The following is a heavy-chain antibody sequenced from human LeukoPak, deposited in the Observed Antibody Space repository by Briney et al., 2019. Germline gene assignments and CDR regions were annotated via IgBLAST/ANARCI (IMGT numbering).Heavy chain of an antibody. J-gene: IGHJ4*02. CDR2: IRYDGSNK. Sequence: GGSLRLSCAASGFTFSSYAMHWVRQAPGKGLEWVAFIRYDGSNKYYADSVKGRFTISRDNSKNTLYLQMNSLRAEDTAVYYCAKDVEYSSSSEGGGYWGQGTLVTVSS. V-gene: IGHV3-30*02. CDR3: AKDVEYSSSSEGGGY. CDR1: GFTFSSYA. D-gene: IGHD6-6*01.